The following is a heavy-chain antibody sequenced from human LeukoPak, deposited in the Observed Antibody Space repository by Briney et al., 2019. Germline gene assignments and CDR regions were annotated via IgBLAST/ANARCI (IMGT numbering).Heavy chain of an antibody. Sequence: GGSLRLSCAASGFTFSSYAMSWVRQAPGKGLEWVTAISGSGGSTYYADSVKGRFTISRDNSKNTLYLQMNSLRAEDTAVYYCAKGSMVGVLCCFDYWGQGTLVTVSS. CDR2: ISGSGGST. CDR1: GFTFSSYA. CDR3: AKGSMVGVLCCFDY. J-gene: IGHJ4*02. V-gene: IGHV3-23*01. D-gene: IGHD3-10*01.